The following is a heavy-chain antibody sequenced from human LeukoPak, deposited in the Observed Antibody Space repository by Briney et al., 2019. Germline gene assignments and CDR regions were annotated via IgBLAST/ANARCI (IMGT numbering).Heavy chain of an antibody. V-gene: IGHV3-23*01. CDR3: TKGPDTSMIRPDY. D-gene: IGHD5-18*01. CDR1: GFTFSNYA. J-gene: IGHJ4*02. Sequence: GGSLRLPCAASGFTFSNYAMSWVRQTPGKGLEWVSAISGSGGSKYYADSVKGRFTVSRDNSKNTLYLQMNSLRADDTAVYYCTKGPDTSMIRPDYWGQGTLVTVSS. CDR2: ISGSGGSK.